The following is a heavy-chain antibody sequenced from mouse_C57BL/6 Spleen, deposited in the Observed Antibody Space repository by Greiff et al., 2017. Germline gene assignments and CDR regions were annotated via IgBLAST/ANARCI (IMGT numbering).Heavy chain of an antibody. J-gene: IGHJ4*01. V-gene: IGHV3-6*01. Sequence: ESGPGLVKPSQSLSLTCSVTGYSITSGYYWNWIRQFPGNKLEWMGYISYDGSNNYNPSLKNRISITRDTSKNQFFLKLNSVTTEDTATYYCARDRDYYGSSLYYAMDYWGQGTSVTVSS. D-gene: IGHD1-1*01. CDR3: ARDRDYYGSSLYYAMDY. CDR1: GYSITSGYY. CDR2: ISYDGSN.